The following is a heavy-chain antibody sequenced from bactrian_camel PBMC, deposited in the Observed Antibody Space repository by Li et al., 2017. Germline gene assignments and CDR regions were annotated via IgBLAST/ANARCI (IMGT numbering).Heavy chain of an antibody. D-gene: IGHD3*01. CDR2: MSTVGTNI. CDR1: GYTYSSYC. Sequence: QVQLVESGGGSVQAGGSLRLSCAASGYTYSSYCMGWFRQAPGKEREGVAAMSTVGTNILYADSVKGRFTISIDNAKNTLDLQMNRLKPDDTAMYYCAAADGRQTMGLLLEPSLSNNWGQGTQVTVS. CDR3: AAADGRQTMGLLLEPSLSNN. J-gene: IGHJ4*01. V-gene: IGHV3S1*01.